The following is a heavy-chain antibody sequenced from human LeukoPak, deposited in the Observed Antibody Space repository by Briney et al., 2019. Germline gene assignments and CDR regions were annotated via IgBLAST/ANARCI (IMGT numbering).Heavy chain of an antibody. Sequence: PSETLSLTCTVSGGSISSSSYYWGWIRQPPGKGLEWIGSIYYSGSTYYNPSLKSRVTISVDTSKNQFSLKLSSVTAADTAVYYCARHGSGYDPYYFDYWGQGTLVTVSS. CDR2: IYYSGST. J-gene: IGHJ4*02. D-gene: IGHD5-12*01. CDR1: GGSISSSSYY. CDR3: ARHGSGYDPYYFDY. V-gene: IGHV4-39*01.